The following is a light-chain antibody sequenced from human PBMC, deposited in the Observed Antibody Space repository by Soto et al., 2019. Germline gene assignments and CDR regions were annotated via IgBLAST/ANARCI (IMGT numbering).Light chain of an antibody. CDR2: EVS. J-gene: IGLJ1*01. CDR1: SSDVGAYNY. V-gene: IGLV2-14*01. CDR3: SSHTTSNTRV. Sequence: QSALTQPASVAGSPGQSITISCTGTSSDVGAYNYVSWYQQHPGKAPKLIIYEVSNRPSGVSWRFSGSKSGNTASLTISGLQSEDEADYYCSSHTTSNTRVFGTGTKLT.